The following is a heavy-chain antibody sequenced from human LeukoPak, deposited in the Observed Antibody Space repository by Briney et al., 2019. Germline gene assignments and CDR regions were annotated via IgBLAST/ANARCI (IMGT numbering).Heavy chain of an antibody. V-gene: IGHV3-20*04. CDR1: GFTFDDHG. J-gene: IGHJ4*02. D-gene: IGHD6-13*01. CDR2: INWNGGST. Sequence: PGGSLRLSCAASGFTFDDHGMSWVRQAPGKGLEWVSGINWNGGSTGYVDSVKGRFTIFRDNAKNSLFLQMNSLRAEDTAVYYCARVKAAAGTDHFDYWGQGTLVTVSS. CDR3: ARVKAAAGTDHFDY.